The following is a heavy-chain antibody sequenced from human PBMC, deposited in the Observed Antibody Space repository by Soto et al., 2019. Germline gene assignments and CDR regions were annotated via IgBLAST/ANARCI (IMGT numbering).Heavy chain of an antibody. J-gene: IGHJ6*02. CDR2: VRSKAFGGTT. D-gene: IGHD1-1*01. V-gene: IGHV3-49*03. CDR3: ARYTYTTRYSYYGMDV. CDR1: GFSFGDYA. Sequence: LRPPCTTSGFSFGDYAMCWFRQAPGKGLEWVGVVRSKAFGGTTDYAASVKGRFDISRDDSKSIAYLQMNSVTTEDTAIYFCARYTYTTRYSYYGMDVWGHGTTVTVSS.